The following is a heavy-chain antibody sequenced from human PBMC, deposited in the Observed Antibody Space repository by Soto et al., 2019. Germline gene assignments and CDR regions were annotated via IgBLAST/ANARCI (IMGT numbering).Heavy chain of an antibody. CDR1: GFTFSNAW. Sequence: EVQLVESGGGLVKPGGSLRLSCAASGFTFSNAWINWVRQAPGKGLEWVGRIKSKTDGGTTDYAEPVKGRFAISRDDSNNMVYLQMNSLKIEDTAVYYCTTDSYCTIIIVRFDYWGHGTLVTVSS. D-gene: IGHD2-8*01. CDR3: TTDSYCTIIIVRFDY. CDR2: IKSKTDGGTT. V-gene: IGHV3-15*07. J-gene: IGHJ4*01.